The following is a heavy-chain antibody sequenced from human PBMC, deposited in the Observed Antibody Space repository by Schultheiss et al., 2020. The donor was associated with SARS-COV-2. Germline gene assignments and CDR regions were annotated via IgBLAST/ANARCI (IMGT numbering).Heavy chain of an antibody. CDR1: RFTFTNYA. CDR3: VRDRSWWTPYNCFDL. D-gene: IGHD2-15*01. V-gene: IGHV3-30-3*01. J-gene: IGHJ5*02. CDR2: ISYDGSNK. Sequence: GGSLRLSCAASRFTFTNYAIHVRQAPGKGLEWVAIISYDGSNKYYADSVKGRFTISRDNANNSLYLQMHSPRAEDTAVYYCVRDRSWWTPYNCFDLWGRGTLVTVSS.